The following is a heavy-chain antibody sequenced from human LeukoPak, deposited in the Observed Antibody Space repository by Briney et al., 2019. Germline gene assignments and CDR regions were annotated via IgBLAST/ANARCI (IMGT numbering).Heavy chain of an antibody. D-gene: IGHD5-12*01. CDR3: ARAISGPTSAY. J-gene: IGHJ4*02. CDR1: GFTFNTYW. Sequence: GGSLRLSCAASGFTFNTYWMNWVRQAPGERLEWVASMNQDGTEKYYVDSVKGRFTISRDNAKNSLYLQMNSLRAEDTAVYYCARAISGPTSAYWGQGTLVTVSS. CDR2: MNQDGTEK. V-gene: IGHV3-7*01.